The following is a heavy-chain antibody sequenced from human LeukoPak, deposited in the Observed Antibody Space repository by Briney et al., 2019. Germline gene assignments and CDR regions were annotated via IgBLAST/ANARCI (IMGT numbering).Heavy chain of an antibody. V-gene: IGHV1-2*02. Sequence: VSVKVSCKASGYTFTGYYMHWVRQAPGQGLEWMGWINPNSGGTNYAQKFQGRVTMTRDTSISTAYMELSRLRSDDTAVYYCARPVIVGATLYYFDYWGQGTLVTVSS. CDR3: ARPVIVGATLYYFDY. J-gene: IGHJ4*02. D-gene: IGHD1-26*01. CDR1: GYTFTGYY. CDR2: INPNSGGT.